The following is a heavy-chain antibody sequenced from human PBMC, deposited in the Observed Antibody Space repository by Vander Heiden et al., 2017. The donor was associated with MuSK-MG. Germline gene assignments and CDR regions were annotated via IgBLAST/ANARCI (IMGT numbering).Heavy chain of an antibody. CDR2: LSASGTST. CDR1: GFTFSSYA. J-gene: IGHJ2*01. CDR3: ARHYCSAKWYFDL. V-gene: IGHV3-23*01. Sequence: EVQLLESGGGLIQPGGSLRPSCAASGFTFSSYAMTWVRQAPGKGLEWVSRLSASGTSTNYAVSVKGRLTISRDNSKNTLSLQTTTPTAADTAAYDCARHYCSAKWYFDLWGRGSLVTVP. D-gene: IGHD3-10*01.